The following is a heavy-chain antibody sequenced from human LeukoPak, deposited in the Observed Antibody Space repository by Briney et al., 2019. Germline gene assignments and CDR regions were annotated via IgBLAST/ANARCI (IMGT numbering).Heavy chain of an antibody. V-gene: IGHV3-11*01. J-gene: IGHJ4*02. Sequence: GGSLRLSCAASGFTFSDFYMTWTRQAPGKGLEWVSYISSGGDTIYYADSVRGRSTISRDNAKNSLFLRMDSLRDEDTAVYYCARDAEYAESSIMIRGVIDYWGQGTLVTVSS. D-gene: IGHD3-10*01. CDR3: ARDAEYAESSIMIRGVIDY. CDR1: GFTFSDFY. CDR2: ISSGGDTI.